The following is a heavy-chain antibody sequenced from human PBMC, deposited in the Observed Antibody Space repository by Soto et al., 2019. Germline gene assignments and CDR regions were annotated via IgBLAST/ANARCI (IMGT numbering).Heavy chain of an antibody. CDR3: ASDSNYYYGMDV. V-gene: IGHV1-18*04. D-gene: IGHD4-4*01. Sequence: DSVKVSCKASGYTFTSYGLSWVRQAPGQGLEWMGLISAYNGKTNYAQKLQGRVTMTTDTSTSTAYMELRSLRSDDTAVYYCASDSNYYYGMDVWGQGTTVTVSS. J-gene: IGHJ6*02. CDR1: GYTFTSYG. CDR2: ISAYNGKT.